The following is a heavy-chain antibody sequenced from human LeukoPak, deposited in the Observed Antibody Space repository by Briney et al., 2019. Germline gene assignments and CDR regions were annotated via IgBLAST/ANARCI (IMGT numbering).Heavy chain of an antibody. J-gene: IGHJ5*02. D-gene: IGHD5-24*01. V-gene: IGHV4-34*01. CDR2: INHSGST. Sequence: SETLSLTCAVYGGSFSGYYWSWIRQPPGKGLEWIGEINHSGSTNYNPSLKSRVTISVDTSKNQFSLKLSSVTAADTAVYYCARHRRRDGYNFRWVGVLVGFDPWGQGTLVTVSS. CDR3: ARHRRRDGYNFRWVGVLVGFDP. CDR1: GGSFSGYY.